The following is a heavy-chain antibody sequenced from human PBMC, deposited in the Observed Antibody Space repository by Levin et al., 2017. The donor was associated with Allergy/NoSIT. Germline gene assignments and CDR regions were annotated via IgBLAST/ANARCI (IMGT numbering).Heavy chain of an antibody. J-gene: IGHJ4*02. D-gene: IGHD3-10*01. V-gene: IGHV3-23*01. CDR1: GFTFGSYA. CDR2: ISGSGGGT. Sequence: GGSLRLSCAASGFTFGSYAMSWVRQAPGKGLEWVSAISGSGGGTYYADSVKGRFTISRDNSKDTLYLQMNSLRAEDTAVYYCAKEGAPNYYGSGSYLDYWGQGTLVTVSS. CDR3: AKEGAPNYYGSGSYLDY.